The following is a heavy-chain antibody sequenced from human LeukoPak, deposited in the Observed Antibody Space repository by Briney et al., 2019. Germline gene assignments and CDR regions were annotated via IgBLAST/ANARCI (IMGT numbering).Heavy chain of an antibody. CDR2: ISSSSSYI. V-gene: IGHV3-21*01. CDR3: ARAGGGRNYYYMDV. J-gene: IGHJ6*03. Sequence: GGSLRLSCAASGFTFSSYSMNWVRQAPGKGLEWVSSISSSSSYIYYADSVKGRFTISRDNAKNSLYLQMNSLRAEDTAVYYCARAGGGRNYYYMDVWGKGTTVTVSS. CDR1: GFTFSSYS. D-gene: IGHD2-15*01.